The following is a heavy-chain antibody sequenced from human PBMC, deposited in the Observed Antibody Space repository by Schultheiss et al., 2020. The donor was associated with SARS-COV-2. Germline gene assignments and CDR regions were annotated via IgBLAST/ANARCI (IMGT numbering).Heavy chain of an antibody. CDR1: GYTFTGYY. J-gene: IGHJ4*02. V-gene: IGHV1-8*02. CDR2: MNPNSGNT. D-gene: IGHD4-17*01. Sequence: ASVKVSCKASGYTFTGYYMHWVRQATGQGLEWMGWMNPNSGNTGYAQKFQGRVTMTRNTSISTAYMELSSLRSEDTAVYYCARGRPTVTTPIDYWGQGTLVTVSS. CDR3: ARGRPTVTTPIDY.